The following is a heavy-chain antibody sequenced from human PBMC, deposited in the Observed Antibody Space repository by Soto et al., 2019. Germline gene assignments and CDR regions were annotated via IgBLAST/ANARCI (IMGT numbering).Heavy chain of an antibody. Sequence: QVRLVQSGAEVKKPGSSVKVSCEAAGGTFSSYAVTWVRQAPGQGLEWMGGSIPIVTTPNYAQKFQGRLTNSADKSTSTSYMELTSLRSEDTGVYYCAIDGYNFWSRYHYWGMDVWGQGTMVIVSS. V-gene: IGHV1-69*06. CDR1: GGTFSSYA. CDR2: SIPIVTTP. CDR3: AIDGYNFWSRYHYWGMDV. D-gene: IGHD3-3*01. J-gene: IGHJ6*02.